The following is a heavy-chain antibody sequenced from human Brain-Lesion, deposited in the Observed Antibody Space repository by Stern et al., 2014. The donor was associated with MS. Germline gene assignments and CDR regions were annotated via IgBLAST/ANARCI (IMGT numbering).Heavy chain of an antibody. Sequence: QVQLQESGPGLVKPSQTLSLTCTVSGGSVGSGSYDWSWIRQPAGKGLEWIGRIYTTGRPYYNPSLTSRVSISIDQSKKQFSLKLTSVTAADTAVYYCARDKEDTNMAFRYFDNWGQGTLVTVSS. V-gene: IGHV4-61*02. CDR1: GGSVGSGSYD. D-gene: IGHD5-18*01. CDR2: IYTTGRP. J-gene: IGHJ4*02. CDR3: ARDKEDTNMAFRYFDN.